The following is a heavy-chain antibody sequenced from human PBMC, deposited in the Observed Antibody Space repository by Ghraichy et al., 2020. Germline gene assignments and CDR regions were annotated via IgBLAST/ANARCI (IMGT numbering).Heavy chain of an antibody. CDR3: AAPYYYDSSGYYHRAVFDI. CDR1: GGSISSRSYY. J-gene: IGHJ3*02. CDR2: FYYSGST. V-gene: IGHV4-39*02. Sequence: SETLSLTCTVSGGSISSRSYYWGWFRQPPGKGLEWIGSFYYSGSTFYNPSLKSRVTIFVDTSKNHFSLTLSSVTAADTAVYYCAAPYYYDSSGYYHRAVFDIWGQGTMVTVSS. D-gene: IGHD3-22*01.